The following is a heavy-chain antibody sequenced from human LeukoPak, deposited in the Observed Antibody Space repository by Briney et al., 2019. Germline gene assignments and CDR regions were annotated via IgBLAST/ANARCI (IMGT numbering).Heavy chain of an antibody. CDR2: IYTSGRT. V-gene: IGHV4-61*02. Sequence: PSETLSLTCTVSGGSISSGSYYWSWIRQPAGKGLEWIWRIYTSGRTNYNPSLKSRVTISVDTSKNQFSLKLSSVTAADTAVYYCARGPDQYCSGGSCYSDFWGQGTLVTVSS. D-gene: IGHD2-15*01. CDR1: GGSISSGSYY. CDR3: ARGPDQYCSGGSCYSDF. J-gene: IGHJ4*02.